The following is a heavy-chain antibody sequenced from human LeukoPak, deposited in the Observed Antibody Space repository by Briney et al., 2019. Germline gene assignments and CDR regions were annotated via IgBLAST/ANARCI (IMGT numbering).Heavy chain of an antibody. D-gene: IGHD5-18*01. CDR1: GYTFTDYF. V-gene: IGHV1-2*02. CDR3: ATGGGDSYGFVDL. Sequence: GASVKVSCKASGYTFTDYFIHWVRQAPGQGLEWMGWIDPNSGGTNSAQKFQGRVTLTRDTSIRTASMELRSLRSDDTALYYCATGGGDSYGFVDLRGQGTLVTVSS. J-gene: IGHJ5*02. CDR2: IDPNSGGT.